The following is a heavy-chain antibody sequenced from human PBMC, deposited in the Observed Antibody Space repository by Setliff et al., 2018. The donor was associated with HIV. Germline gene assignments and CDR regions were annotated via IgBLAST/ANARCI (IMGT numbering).Heavy chain of an antibody. V-gene: IGHV7-4-1*02. D-gene: IGHD3-10*01. CDR3: ARLRAYYGSGLMDV. CDR1: GGTFGGSSA. J-gene: IGHJ6*03. CDR2: INTNTGNP. Sequence: GASVKVSCKTSGGTFGGSSAINWVRQAPGQGLEWMGWINTNTGNPTFAQGFTGRLVFSMDTSVSTAYLQISNLKAEDTAVYYCARLRAYYGSGLMDVWGEGTTVTVSS.